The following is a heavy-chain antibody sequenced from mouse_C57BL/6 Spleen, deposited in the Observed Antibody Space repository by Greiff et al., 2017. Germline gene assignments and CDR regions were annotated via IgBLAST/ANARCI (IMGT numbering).Heavy chain of an antibody. D-gene: IGHD1-1*01. J-gene: IGHJ1*03. Sequence: QVQLQQSGPGLVQPSQSLSITCTVSGFSLTSYGVHWVRQSPGQGLEWLGVIWRGGSTDYNAAFMSRLSITKDNSKSQVFFKMNRLQADDTAVYYCAKEDGRSYRYFDVGGTGTTVTVSS. V-gene: IGHV2-5*01. CDR1: GFSLTSYG. CDR3: AKEDGRSYRYFDV. CDR2: IWRGGST.